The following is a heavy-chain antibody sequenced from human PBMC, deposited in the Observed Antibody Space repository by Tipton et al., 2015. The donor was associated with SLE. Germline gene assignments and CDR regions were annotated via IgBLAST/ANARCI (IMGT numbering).Heavy chain of an antibody. CDR3: ARGGRAGVVSLDY. J-gene: IGHJ4*02. CDR1: GFTFSSYW. CDR2: IKEDGSEK. Sequence: SLRLSCAASGFTFSSYWVTWVRQAPGKGLEWVANIKEDGSEKYYVDSVKGRFTISRDNAKNSLYLQMNSLRVEDTAVYYCARGGRAGVVSLDYWGQGTLVTVSS. V-gene: IGHV3-7*03. D-gene: IGHD3-3*01.